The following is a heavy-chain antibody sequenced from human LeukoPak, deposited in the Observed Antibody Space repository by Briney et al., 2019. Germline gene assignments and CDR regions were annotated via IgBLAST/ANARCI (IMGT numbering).Heavy chain of an antibody. J-gene: IGHJ6*02. CDR1: GFTFSSYA. CDR2: ISGSGDST. V-gene: IGHV3-23*01. D-gene: IGHD2-2*01. Sequence: PGGSLRLSCAASGFTFSSYAMSWVRQAPGKGLEGVSVISGSGDSTYYADSVKGRFTVSRDNRKSTLYLQMNSLRVEDTAIYYCAKDVAAVPADAMDVWGQGTTVTVS. CDR3: AKDVAAVPADAMDV.